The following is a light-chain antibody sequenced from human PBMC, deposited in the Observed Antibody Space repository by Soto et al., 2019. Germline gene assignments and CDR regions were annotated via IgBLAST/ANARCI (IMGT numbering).Light chain of an antibody. CDR1: QDISSW. CDR3: QQYNYFPFT. V-gene: IGKV1-5*01. Sequence: DTQVTQSPSTLAASVGDRVTITCRASQDISSWLAWYQQKPGKAPKVLMYDASSLESGVPLRFSGSGSGTEFTLTISSLQPDDFATYYCQQYNYFPFTFGGGTKVDIK. CDR2: DAS. J-gene: IGKJ4*01.